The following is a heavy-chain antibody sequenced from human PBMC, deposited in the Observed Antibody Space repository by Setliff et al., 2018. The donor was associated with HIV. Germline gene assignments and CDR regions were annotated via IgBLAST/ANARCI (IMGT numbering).Heavy chain of an antibody. Sequence: GASVKVSCKASGFTFINYDINWVRQAPGQGLEWMGWMNPNSSNTGYAQKFQGRVAMTRNTSINTAYMELSSLRSEDTAVYYCARGRVMVYANRRYYNYMDVWG. D-gene: IGHD2-8*01. CDR1: GFTFINYD. V-gene: IGHV1-8*02. CDR3: ARGRVMVYANRRYYNYMDV. J-gene: IGHJ6*03. CDR2: MNPNSSNT.